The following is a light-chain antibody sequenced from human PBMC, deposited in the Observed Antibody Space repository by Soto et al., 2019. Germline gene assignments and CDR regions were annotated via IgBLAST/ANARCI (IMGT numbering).Light chain of an antibody. CDR2: AAS. CDR1: QGIRND. Sequence: DIKMTQSPSSLSASVGDRVTITCRASQGIRNDLAWYQQKPGKAPKRLIYAASSLQSGVPSRFSGSGSGTEFTLTISSLQPEDFATYYCLQHNSYPRTFGQGTKLEIK. V-gene: IGKV1-17*01. CDR3: LQHNSYPRT. J-gene: IGKJ2*01.